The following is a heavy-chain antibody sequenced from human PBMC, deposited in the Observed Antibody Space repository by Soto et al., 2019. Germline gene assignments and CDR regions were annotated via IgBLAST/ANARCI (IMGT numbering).Heavy chain of an antibody. J-gene: IGHJ4*02. V-gene: IGHV4-39*01. Sequence: QLQLQESGPGLVKPSETLSLTCTVSGSSITNSDYYWGWIRQPPGKGLEWIGSIFHSGSTYYNPSLKSRVTLSVDTSMNQFSLNLTSVTAADTAVYYCASLMYGGNSFPLDYWGQGTLVTVSS. CDR2: IFHSGST. CDR3: ASLMYGGNSFPLDY. CDR1: GSSITNSDYY. D-gene: IGHD3-10*02.